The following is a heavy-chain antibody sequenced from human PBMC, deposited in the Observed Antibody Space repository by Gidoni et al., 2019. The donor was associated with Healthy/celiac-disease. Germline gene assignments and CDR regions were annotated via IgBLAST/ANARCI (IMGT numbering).Heavy chain of an antibody. CDR2: ISGSGGST. J-gene: IGHJ4*02. Sequence: EVQLLESGGGLVQPGGSLRPSCAASGFTFSSYAMAWVRQAPGKGLGWVSAISGSGGSTYYADSVKGRFTISRDNSKNTLYLQMNSLRAEDTAVYYCAKGSSGWDFDYWGQGTLVTVSS. V-gene: IGHV3-23*01. CDR3: AKGSSGWDFDY. CDR1: GFTFSSYA. D-gene: IGHD6-19*01.